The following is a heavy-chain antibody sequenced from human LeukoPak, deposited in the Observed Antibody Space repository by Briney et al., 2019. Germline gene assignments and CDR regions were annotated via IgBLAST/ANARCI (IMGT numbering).Heavy chain of an antibody. Sequence: PGGSPRLSCAASGFIFGDYAMHWVRQAPGKGLEGVSGISWNSDSIGYADSVKGRFTISRDNAKNSLYLQMNSLRAEDTAVYYCARYTYYYDSSGPVDYWGQGTLVTVSS. V-gene: IGHV3-9*01. D-gene: IGHD3-22*01. J-gene: IGHJ4*02. CDR2: ISWNSDSI. CDR1: GFIFGDYA. CDR3: ARYTYYYDSSGPVDY.